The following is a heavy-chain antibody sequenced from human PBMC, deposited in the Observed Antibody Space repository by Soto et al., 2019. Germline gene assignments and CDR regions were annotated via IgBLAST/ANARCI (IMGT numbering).Heavy chain of an antibody. D-gene: IGHD2-21*01. V-gene: IGHV4-59*01. J-gene: IGHJ4*02. CDR1: GGSISSYY. CDR2: IYYSGST. Sequence: PSETLSLTCTVSGGSISSYYWSWIRQPPGKGLEWIGYIYYSGSTNYNPSLKSRVTMSVDTSKNQFSLKLTSVTAADTAVYYCTRGGDAYKNGHWGQGTLVTVSS. CDR3: TRGGDAYKNGH.